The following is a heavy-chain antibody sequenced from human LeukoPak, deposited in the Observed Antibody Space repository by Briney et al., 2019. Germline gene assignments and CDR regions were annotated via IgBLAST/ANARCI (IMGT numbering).Heavy chain of an antibody. J-gene: IGHJ3*02. CDR2: INHCGST. V-gene: IGHV4-34*01. D-gene: IGHD3-22*01. CDR1: GGSFRGYY. CDR3: ASSYYYDSSGYPHDAFDI. Sequence: SETLSLTCAVSGGSFRGYYWSWIRQPPGKGLEWIGEINHCGSTNYNPSLKSRVTISVDTSKNQFSLKLSSVTAADTAVYYCASSYYYDSSGYPHDAFDIWGQGTMVTVSS.